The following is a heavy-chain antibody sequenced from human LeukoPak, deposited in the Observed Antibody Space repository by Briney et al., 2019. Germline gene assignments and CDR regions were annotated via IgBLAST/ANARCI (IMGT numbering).Heavy chain of an antibody. Sequence: SETLSLTCTVSGGSISSYYWSWIRQPPGKGLEWSGYIYYSGNTNYNPSLKSRVTISVDTSKNQFSLKLSSVTAADTAVYYCVRENYSSGWYGIIDYWGQGTLVTVSS. V-gene: IGHV4-59*01. CDR2: IYYSGNT. CDR3: VRENYSSGWYGIIDY. CDR1: GGSISSYY. J-gene: IGHJ4*02. D-gene: IGHD6-19*01.